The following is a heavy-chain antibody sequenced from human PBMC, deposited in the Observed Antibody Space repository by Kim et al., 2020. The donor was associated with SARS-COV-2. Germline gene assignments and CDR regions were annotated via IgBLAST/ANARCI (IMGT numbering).Heavy chain of an antibody. Sequence: GGSLRLSCASSGFTFSSYAMSWVRQAPGKGLEWVSSAGIPYGSTGYADSVKGRFTVPRDNSKNTLYLQLNILRAEDTAVYYCVRRSGHTQYYFDFWGQGT. CDR2: AGIPYGST. CDR1: GFTFSSYA. V-gene: IGHV3-23*01. J-gene: IGHJ4*02. D-gene: IGHD6-19*01. CDR3: VRRSGHTQYYFDF.